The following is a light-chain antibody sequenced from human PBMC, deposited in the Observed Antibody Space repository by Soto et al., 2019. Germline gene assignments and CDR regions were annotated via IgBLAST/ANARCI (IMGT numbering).Light chain of an antibody. J-gene: IGLJ2*01. CDR2: KDR. CDR1: GLAKKY. V-gene: IGLV3-27*01. Sequence: SYELTQPSSVSVSPGQTARITCSGDGLAKKYARWFQQKAGQAPILLLYKDRERPPGIPERFSGSISGTTVTLTISGAQVEDEADYDCLPAADTNRVIFGGGTKLTLL. CDR3: LPAADTNRVI.